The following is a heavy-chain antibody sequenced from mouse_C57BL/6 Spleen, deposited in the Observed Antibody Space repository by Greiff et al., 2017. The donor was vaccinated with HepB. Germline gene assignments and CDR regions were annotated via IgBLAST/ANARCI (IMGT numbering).Heavy chain of an antibody. D-gene: IGHD2-2*01. CDR2: IDPSDSET. J-gene: IGHJ3*01. CDR3: ARWRVTGGAFAY. CDR1: GYTFTSYW. V-gene: IGHV1-52*01. Sequence: QVQLQQPGAELVRPGSSVKLSCKASGYTFTSYWMHWVKQRPIQGLEWIGNIDPSDSETHYNQKFKDKATLTVDKSSSTAYMQLSSLTSEDSAVYYCARWRVTGGAFAYWGQGTLVTVSA.